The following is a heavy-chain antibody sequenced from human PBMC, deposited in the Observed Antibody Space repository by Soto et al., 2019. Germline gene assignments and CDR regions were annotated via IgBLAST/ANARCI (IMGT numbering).Heavy chain of an antibody. CDR1: GFTFSSYA. J-gene: IGHJ4*02. V-gene: IGHV3-23*01. Sequence: GGSLRLSCAASGFTFSSYAMSWVRQAPGKGLEWVSAISGSGGSTYYADSVKGRFTISRDNSKNTLYLQMNSLRAEDTAVYYCAKGRRDSIIAVNRGWGGYFDYWGQGTLVTVSS. D-gene: IGHD6-19*01. CDR2: ISGSGGST. CDR3: AKGRRDSIIAVNRGWGGYFDY.